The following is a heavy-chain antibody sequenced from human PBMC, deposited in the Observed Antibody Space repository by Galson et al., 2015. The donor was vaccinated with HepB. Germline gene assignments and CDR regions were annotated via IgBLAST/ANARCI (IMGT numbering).Heavy chain of an antibody. J-gene: IGHJ6*02. CDR2: IYPGDSDT. CDR1: GYSFTSYW. Sequence: QSGAEVKKPGESLRISCKGSGYSFTSYWISWVRQMPGKGLEWMGIIYPGDSDTRYSPSFQGQVTISADKSISTAYLQWSSLKASDTAMYYCARHGPLDYYYYYGMDVWGQGTTVTVSS. V-gene: IGHV5-51*01. CDR3: ARHGPLDYYYYYGMDV.